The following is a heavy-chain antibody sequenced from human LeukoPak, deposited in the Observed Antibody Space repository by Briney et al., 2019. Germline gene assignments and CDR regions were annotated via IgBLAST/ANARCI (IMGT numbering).Heavy chain of an antibody. V-gene: IGHV3-30-3*01. CDR3: ARLCHCYTFDY. CDR2: ISYDGSNK. CDR1: GFTFSSYA. J-gene: IGHJ4*02. Sequence: GRSLRLSCAASGFTFSSYAMHWVRQAPGKGLEWVAVISYDGSNKYYADSVKGRFTISRDNSKNTLYLQMNSLRAEDTAVYYCARLCHCYTFDYRGQGTLVTVSS. D-gene: IGHD2-2*02.